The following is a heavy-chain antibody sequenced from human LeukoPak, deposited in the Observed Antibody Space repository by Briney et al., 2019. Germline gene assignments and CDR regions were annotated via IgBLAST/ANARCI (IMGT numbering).Heavy chain of an antibody. D-gene: IGHD3-22*01. Sequence: LVKVSCKASGGTFSSYAISWVRQAPGQGLEWMGRIIPILGIANYAQKFQGRVTITADKSTSTAYMELSSLRSEDTAVYYCARRGLDNDSSAPIVDYWGQGTLVTVSS. V-gene: IGHV1-69*04. CDR1: GGTFSSYA. J-gene: IGHJ4*02. CDR3: ARRGLDNDSSAPIVDY. CDR2: IIPILGIA.